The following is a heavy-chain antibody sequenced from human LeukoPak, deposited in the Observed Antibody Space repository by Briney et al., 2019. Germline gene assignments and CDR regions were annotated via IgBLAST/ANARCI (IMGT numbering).Heavy chain of an antibody. CDR2: ISYDGSNK. D-gene: IGHD3-3*01. V-gene: IGHV3-30*14. Sequence: PGRSLRLSCAASGFTFSSYAMHWVRQAPGKGLEWVAVISYDGSNKYYADSVKGRFTISRDNSKNTLYLQMNSLRAEDTAVYYCARDGVARTRPGDDYWGQGTLVTVSS. CDR3: ARDGVARTRPGDDY. CDR1: GFTFSSYA. J-gene: IGHJ4*02.